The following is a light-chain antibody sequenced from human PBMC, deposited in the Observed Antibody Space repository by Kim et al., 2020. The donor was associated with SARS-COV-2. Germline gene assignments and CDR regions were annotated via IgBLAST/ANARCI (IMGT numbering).Light chain of an antibody. CDR3: QQYNNWPPLT. V-gene: IGKV3-15*01. CDR1: QSVTSN. Sequence: SPGEIATLSCRASQSVTSNLAWYQQKPGQAPRRLIYGASTRATGIPARFSGSGSGTEFTLTISSLQSEDFAVYYCQQYNNWPPLTFGGGTKVDIK. J-gene: IGKJ4*01. CDR2: GAS.